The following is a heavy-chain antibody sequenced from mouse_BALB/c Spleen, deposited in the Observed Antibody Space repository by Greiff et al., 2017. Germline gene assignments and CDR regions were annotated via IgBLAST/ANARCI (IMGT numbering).Heavy chain of an antibody. CDR2: ISSGGSYT. V-gene: IGHV5-6-4*01. D-gene: IGHD2-10*01. CDR3: TRASLLPRGAMDY. Sequence: DVMLVESGGGLVKPGGSLKLSCAASGFTFSSYTMSWVRQTPEKRLEWVATISSGGSYTYYPDSVKGRFTISRDNAKNTLYLQMSSLKSEDTAMYYCTRASLLPRGAMDYWGQGTSVTVSS. J-gene: IGHJ4*01. CDR1: GFTFSSYT.